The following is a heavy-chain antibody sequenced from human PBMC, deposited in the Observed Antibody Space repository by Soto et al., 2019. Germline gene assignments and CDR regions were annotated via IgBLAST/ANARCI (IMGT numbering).Heavy chain of an antibody. Sequence: LRLSCAASGFTFSSYGMHWVRQAPGKGLEWVAVISYDGSNKYYAHSVKGRFTISRDNSKNTLYLQMNSLRAEDTAVYYCVGIQLWIDYWGQGTLVTVSS. CDR1: GFTFSSYG. J-gene: IGHJ4*02. CDR2: ISYDGSNK. D-gene: IGHD5-18*01. V-gene: IGHV3-30*03. CDR3: VGIQLWIDY.